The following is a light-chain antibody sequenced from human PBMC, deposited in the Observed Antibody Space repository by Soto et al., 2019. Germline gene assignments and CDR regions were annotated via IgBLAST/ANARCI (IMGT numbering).Light chain of an antibody. CDR1: QGISNY. CDR2: AAS. J-gene: IGKJ3*01. CDR3: QKYNSAPLFT. Sequence: DIQMTQSPSSLSASVGDRVTITCRASQGISNYLTWYQQKPGKVPKLLIYAASTLQSGVPSRFSGSVSGTDFTLTISSLQPEDVAVYYCQKYNSAPLFTFGPGTKVDIK. V-gene: IGKV1-27*01.